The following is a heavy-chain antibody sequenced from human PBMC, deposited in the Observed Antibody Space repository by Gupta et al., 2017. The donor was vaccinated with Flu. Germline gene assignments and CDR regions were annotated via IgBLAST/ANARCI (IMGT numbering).Heavy chain of an antibody. V-gene: IGHV1-69*06. CDR2: ITPMLGTR. J-gene: IGHJ3*02. CDR3: AREQPRGRTFDI. CDR1: GGTFDNYA. Sequence: QVSLVQSGAEVKKPGSSLMVSCKASGGTFDNYAASWLRQAPGQGLEWMGGITPMLGTRNYAQKFQDRVTITADKSTNTAYVELSSLRSEDTAVYYCAREQPRGRTFDIGGQGTMVSVSS. D-gene: IGHD1-26*01.